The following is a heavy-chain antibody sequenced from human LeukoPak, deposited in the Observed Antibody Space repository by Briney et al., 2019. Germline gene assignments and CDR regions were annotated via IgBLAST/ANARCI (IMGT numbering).Heavy chain of an antibody. V-gene: IGHV1-18*01. J-gene: IGHJ4*02. CDR1: GGTFSSYA. D-gene: IGHD6-19*01. Sequence: ASVKVPCKASGGTFSSYAISWVRQAPGQGLEWMGWISAYNGNTNYAQKLQGRVTMTTDTSTSTAYMELRSLRSDDTAVYYCAREYSSGWHDYWGQGTLVTVSS. CDR3: AREYSSGWHDY. CDR2: ISAYNGNT.